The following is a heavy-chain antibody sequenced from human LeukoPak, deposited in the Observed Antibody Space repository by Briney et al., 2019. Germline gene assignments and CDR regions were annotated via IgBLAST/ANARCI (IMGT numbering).Heavy chain of an antibody. CDR2: MNSRSGGT. Sequence: ASVKVSCKASGYTFTAYYIHWVRQAPGQGPEWMGWMNSRSGGTSYAENFRGRVTMTRETSITTAYMELSSLRFADTAVYYCARGSGTSWFDYWGQGTLVTVSS. J-gene: IGHJ4*02. CDR1: GYTFTAYY. D-gene: IGHD2-2*01. V-gene: IGHV1-2*02. CDR3: ARGSGTSWFDY.